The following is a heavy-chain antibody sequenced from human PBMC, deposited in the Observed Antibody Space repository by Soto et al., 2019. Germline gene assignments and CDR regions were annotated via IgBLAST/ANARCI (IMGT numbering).Heavy chain of an antibody. CDR1: GGSISSADYY. Sequence: QVQLQESGPGLVKPSQTLSLTCTVSGGSISSADYYWRWIRQPPGKGLGWIGYIYYSGSTYYKSSLNSRLTISVDTSKNQLSLKLNSVTAVDTAIYYCARALVSSVTTNHYSYGIDVWGQGTTVTVSS. CDR3: ARALVSSVTTNHYSYGIDV. J-gene: IGHJ6*02. V-gene: IGHV4-30-4*01. D-gene: IGHD1-1*01. CDR2: IYYSGST.